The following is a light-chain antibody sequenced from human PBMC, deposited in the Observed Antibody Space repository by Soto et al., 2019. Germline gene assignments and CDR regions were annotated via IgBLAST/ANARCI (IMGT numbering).Light chain of an antibody. CDR3: SSYTSSSALDVV. CDR2: DVS. J-gene: IGLJ2*01. V-gene: IGLV2-14*01. CDR1: STDVGCYNS. Sequence: QSVLTQPASVSGSLGQSITISCTGTSTDVGCYNSVSWYEQHPGKDPKLMIYDVSNRPSGVSNRFSGSRPGNTASLTISGLQDEDEVAYYCSSYTSSSALDVVFGGGTKLTVL.